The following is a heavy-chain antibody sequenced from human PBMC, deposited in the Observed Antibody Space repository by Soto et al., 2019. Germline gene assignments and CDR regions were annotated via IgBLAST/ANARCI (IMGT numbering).Heavy chain of an antibody. V-gene: IGHV3-21*01. J-gene: IGHJ5*02. CDR2: ISSSSSYI. CDR3: ARDQQWLENNWFDP. CDR1: GFTFSSYS. Sequence: GGSLRLSCAASGFTFSSYSMNWVRQAPGKGLEWVSSISSSSSYIYYADSVKGRFTISRDNAKNSLYLQMNSLRAEDTAVYYCARDQQWLENNWFDPWGQGTLVTVSS. D-gene: IGHD6-19*01.